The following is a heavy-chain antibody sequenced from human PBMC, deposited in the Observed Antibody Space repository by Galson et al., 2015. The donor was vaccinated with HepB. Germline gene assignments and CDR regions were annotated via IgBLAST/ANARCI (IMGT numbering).Heavy chain of an antibody. Sequence: SVKVSCKASGYTFASYFIHWVRQAPGQGLEWMGRLNPNSGDTDYAQKFQGRVTMARDTSTSTASLEVGRLRSDDTVVYYCARDPGSGDFDFWGQGTLVTVSS. CDR3: ARDPGSGDFDF. D-gene: IGHD3-10*01. V-gene: IGHV1-2*05. CDR1: GYTFASYF. CDR2: LNPNSGDT. J-gene: IGHJ4*02.